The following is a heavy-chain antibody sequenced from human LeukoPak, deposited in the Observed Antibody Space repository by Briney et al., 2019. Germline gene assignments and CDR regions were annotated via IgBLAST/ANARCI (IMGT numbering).Heavy chain of an antibody. CDR1: GYTFTSYA. CDR3: ARDYYDSSGYPTGIDY. Sequence: ASVKVSCKASGYTFTSYAMHWVRQAPGQRLEWMGWINAGNGNTKYSQEFQGRVTITRDTSASTAYMELSSLRSEDMAVYYCARDYYDSSGYPTGIDYWGQGTLVTVSS. D-gene: IGHD3-22*01. J-gene: IGHJ4*02. CDR2: INAGNGNT. V-gene: IGHV1-3*03.